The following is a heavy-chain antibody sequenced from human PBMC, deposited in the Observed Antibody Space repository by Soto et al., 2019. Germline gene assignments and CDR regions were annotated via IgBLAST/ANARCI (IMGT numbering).Heavy chain of an antibody. Sequence: GGSLRLSCAASGFIFENFGMSWIRQAPGKGLEWISSISGSGFKKYYADSVKGRFTISRDNSKRTVYLELNNLSAEDTAVYHCAKNQGVELVPLATVDWFDPWGQGSVVTVSS. J-gene: IGHJ5*02. V-gene: IGHV3-23*01. CDR1: GFIFENFG. CDR3: AKNQGVELVPLATVDWFDP. D-gene: IGHD1-26*01. CDR2: ISGSGFKK.